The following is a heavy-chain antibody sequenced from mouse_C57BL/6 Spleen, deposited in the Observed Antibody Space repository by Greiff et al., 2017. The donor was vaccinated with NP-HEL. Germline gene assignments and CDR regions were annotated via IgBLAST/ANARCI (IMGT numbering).Heavy chain of an antibody. V-gene: IGHV1-55*01. J-gene: IGHJ2*01. CDR3: ARRPLTGLGTSDY. CDR1: GYTFTSYW. CDR2: IYPGSGST. Sequence: QVQLKQSGAELVKPGASVKMSCKASGYTFTSYWITWVKQRPGQGLEWIGDIYPGSGSTNYNEKFKSKATLTVDTSSSTAYMQLSSLTSEDSAVYYCARRPLTGLGTSDYWGQGTTLTVSS. D-gene: IGHD3-1*01.